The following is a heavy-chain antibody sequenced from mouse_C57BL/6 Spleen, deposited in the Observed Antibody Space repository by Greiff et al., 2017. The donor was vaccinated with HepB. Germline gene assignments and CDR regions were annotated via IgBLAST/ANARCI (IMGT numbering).Heavy chain of an antibody. D-gene: IGHD2-10*01. Sequence: EVQLQQSGGGLVQPKGSLKLSCAASGFTFNTYAMHWVRQAPGKGLEWVARIRSKSSNYATYYADSVKDRFTISRDDSQSMRYLQMNNLKTEDTAMYYCVRDGPTPIYYAMDYWGQGTSVTVSS. V-gene: IGHV10-3*01. CDR1: GFTFNTYA. CDR2: IRSKSSNYAT. J-gene: IGHJ4*01. CDR3: VRDGPTPIYYAMDY.